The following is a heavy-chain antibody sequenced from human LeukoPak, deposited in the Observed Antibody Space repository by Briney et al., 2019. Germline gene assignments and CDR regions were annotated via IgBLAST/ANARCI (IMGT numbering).Heavy chain of an antibody. J-gene: IGHJ4*02. CDR1: GCSISSTSYY. D-gene: IGHD6-19*01. V-gene: IGHV4-39*01. CDR3: ARHQGGYSSGWNK. CDR2: IYYSGST. Sequence: SDTLSPTCTVSGCSISSTSYYWGWIRQPPGKGLEWIGSIYYSGSTHYNPSVKRRATISVSTNKNQSSLTRGSVTAADTAVYDCARHQGGYSSGWNKWGQGTLVTVP.